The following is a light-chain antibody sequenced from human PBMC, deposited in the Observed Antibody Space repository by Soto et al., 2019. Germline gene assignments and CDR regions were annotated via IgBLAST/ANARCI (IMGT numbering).Light chain of an antibody. J-gene: IGKJ2*01. CDR1: QGISSA. CDR2: DAS. Sequence: AIHLTQSPSSLSASVGDRVTITCRASQGISSALAWYQQKPGKAPKLLIYDASSLESGVPSRFSGSGSGTDFTLTISSLQPEDFATYYCQQFNSYPPYTFGQGTKLEIK. CDR3: QQFNSYPPYT. V-gene: IGKV1-13*02.